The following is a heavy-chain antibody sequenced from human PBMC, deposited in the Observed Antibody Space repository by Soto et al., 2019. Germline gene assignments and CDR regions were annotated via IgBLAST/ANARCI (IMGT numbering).Heavy chain of an antibody. CDR2: IKSKTDGGTT. V-gene: IGHV3-15*01. CDR3: TTVGTYCSNANGQCYYHYHAMDV. J-gene: IGHJ6*02. CDR1: GLGFSKAC. D-gene: IGHD2-8*01. Sequence: LRLSCAASGLGFSKACINCLRQAPVKGLWWVGRIKSKTDGGTTNYATPVKGRFTISRDDSKNTLYRQTNRLKTADTAVYYSTTVGTYCSNANGQCYYHYHAMDVWGQGTTVTVSS.